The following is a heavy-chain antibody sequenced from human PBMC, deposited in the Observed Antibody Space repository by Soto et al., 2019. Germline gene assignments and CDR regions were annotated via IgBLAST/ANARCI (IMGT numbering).Heavy chain of an antibody. CDR3: ALTMTPHHWFDP. Sequence: QVQLVQSGAEVKKPGASVKVSCKASGYTFTSYGISWVRQAPGQGLEWMGWISAYNGNTNYAQKLQGRGTMTTDTSTSTGYMELRSLRSDDTAVYYCALTMTPHHWFDPWGQGTLVNVSS. CDR1: GYTFTSYG. D-gene: IGHD3-22*01. CDR2: ISAYNGNT. V-gene: IGHV1-18*01. J-gene: IGHJ5*02.